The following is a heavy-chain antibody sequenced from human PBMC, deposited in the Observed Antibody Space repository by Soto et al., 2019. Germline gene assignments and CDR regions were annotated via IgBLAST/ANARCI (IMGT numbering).Heavy chain of an antibody. J-gene: IGHJ6*02. D-gene: IGHD6-19*01. CDR1: GHTFTSYG. CDR2: ISAYNGNT. CDR3: ARDAAVAGNSYGMDV. Sequence: QVQLVQSGAEVKKPGASVKVSCKASGHTFTSYGISWVRQAPGQGLEWMGWISAYNGNTNYAQSLQGRVTMTTDTSTSTAYLELRSLRSDYTAVYYCARDAAVAGNSYGMDVWGQGTTVTVSS. V-gene: IGHV1-18*04.